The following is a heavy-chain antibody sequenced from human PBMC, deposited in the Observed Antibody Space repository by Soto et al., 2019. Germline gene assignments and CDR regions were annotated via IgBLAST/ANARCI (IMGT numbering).Heavy chain of an antibody. CDR3: ARTGLGTQLWASHYYYGMDV. V-gene: IGHV3-23*05. D-gene: IGHD7-27*01. CDR1: VFTFDTYA. Sequence: GGALRLACAASVFTFDTYATSWVRQGPGKGLEWVSTITGTGITKKYTGSVEGRFTMSRDKSKNTVYLQMNSLRADDTAVYFCARTGLGTQLWASHYYYGMDVWGRGTTVTVSS. J-gene: IGHJ6*02. CDR2: ITGTGITK.